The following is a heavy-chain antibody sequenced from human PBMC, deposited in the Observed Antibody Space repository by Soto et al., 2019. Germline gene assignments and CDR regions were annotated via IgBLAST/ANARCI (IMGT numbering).Heavy chain of an antibody. V-gene: IGHV3-11*06. CDR3: VCSSTSCSHI. CDR1: GFTFSDYY. J-gene: IGHJ4*02. Sequence: PGGSLRLSCAASGFTFSDYYMSWIRQAPGKGLEWVSYISSSSSYTNYADSVKGRFTISRDNAKNSLYLQMNSLRAEDTAVYYCVCSSTSCSHIWGQGTLVTVSS. CDR2: ISSSSSYT. D-gene: IGHD2-2*01.